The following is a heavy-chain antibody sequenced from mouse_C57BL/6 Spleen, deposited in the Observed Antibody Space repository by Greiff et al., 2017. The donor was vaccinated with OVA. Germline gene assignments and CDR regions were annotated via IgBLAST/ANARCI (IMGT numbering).Heavy chain of an antibody. CDR3: AGDGYSLGYCEG. Sequence: VQLVESGAELARPGASVKLSCKASGYTFTSYGISWVKQRTGQGLEWIGEIYPRSGNTYYNEKFKGKATLTADKSSSTAYMELRSLTSEDSAVYFCAGDGYSLGYCEGWGTATTVTVAS. V-gene: IGHV1-81*01. J-gene: IGHJ1*03. D-gene: IGHD2-3*01. CDR2: IYPRSGNT. CDR1: GYTFTSYG.